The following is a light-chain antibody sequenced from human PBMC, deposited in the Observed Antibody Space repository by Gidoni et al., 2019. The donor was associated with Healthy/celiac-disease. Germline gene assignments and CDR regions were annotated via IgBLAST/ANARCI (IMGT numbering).Light chain of an antibody. V-gene: IGKV3-15*01. CDR3: QQYNNWPPVT. CDR2: GAS. Sequence: EIVLTQSPATLSVSPGERATLSCRASQSVSSNLACYQQKPGQAPRLLIYGASTRATGIPARCSGSGSGTEFTLTISSLQSEDFAVDYCQQYNNWPPVTFGGGTKVEIK. CDR1: QSVSSN. J-gene: IGKJ4*01.